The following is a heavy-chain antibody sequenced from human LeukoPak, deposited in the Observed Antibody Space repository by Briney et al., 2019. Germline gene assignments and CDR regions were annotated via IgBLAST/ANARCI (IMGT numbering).Heavy chain of an antibody. CDR2: IYYSGST. CDR1: GGSISSYY. V-gene: IGHV4-59*01. Sequence: PSETLSLTCTVSGGSISSYYWSWIRQPPGKGLEWIGYIYYSGSTNYNPSLKRQVTISVDTSKNQFSLKLSSVTAADTAVYYCARGGIAAAGTFGYWGQGTLVTVSS. J-gene: IGHJ4*02. D-gene: IGHD6-13*01. CDR3: ARGGIAAAGTFGY.